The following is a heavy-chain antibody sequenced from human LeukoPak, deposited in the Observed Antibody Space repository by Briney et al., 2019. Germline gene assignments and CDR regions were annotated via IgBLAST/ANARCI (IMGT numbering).Heavy chain of an antibody. CDR1: GGSFSGYY. V-gene: IGHV4-34*01. D-gene: IGHD3-10*01. CDR2: IYYSGST. Sequence: SETLSLTCAVYGGSFSGYYWSWIRQPPGKGLEWIGSIYYSGSTYYNPSLKSRVTISVDTSKNQFSLKLSSVTAADTAVYYCALPRAFGELSFFYWGQGTLVTVSS. CDR3: ALPRAFGELSFFY. J-gene: IGHJ4*02.